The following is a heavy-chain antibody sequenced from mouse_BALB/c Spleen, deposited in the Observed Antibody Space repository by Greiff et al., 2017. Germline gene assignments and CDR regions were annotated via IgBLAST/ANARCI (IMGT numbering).Heavy chain of an antibody. Sequence: QVQLQQSGAELVKPGASVKMSCKASGYTFTSYNMHWVKQTPGQGLEWIGAIYPGNGDTSYNQKFKGKATLTADKSSSTAYMQLSSLTSEDSAVYYCARGRAMDYWGQGTSVTVSS. CDR2: IYPGNGDT. CDR1: GYTFTSYN. J-gene: IGHJ4*01. V-gene: IGHV1-12*01. CDR3: ARGRAMDY.